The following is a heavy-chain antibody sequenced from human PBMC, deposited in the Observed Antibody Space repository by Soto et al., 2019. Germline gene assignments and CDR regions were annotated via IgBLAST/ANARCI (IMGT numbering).Heavy chain of an antibody. Sequence: EVQLVESGGAIVQPGGSLRLSCATSGFTFSSYPIHWVRQAPGKGPVWVSRITEDGSGTTYADSVKGRFTVTRDNAKNTMYLQMSGLGAEDTAVYYCARVGYSSPFDYWGQGTLLTVSS. D-gene: IGHD5-18*01. CDR1: GFTFSSYP. CDR2: ITEDGSGT. CDR3: ARVGYSSPFDY. V-gene: IGHV3-74*01. J-gene: IGHJ4*02.